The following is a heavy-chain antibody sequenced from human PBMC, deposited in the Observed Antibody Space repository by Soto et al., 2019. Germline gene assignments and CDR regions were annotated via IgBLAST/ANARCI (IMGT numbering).Heavy chain of an antibody. Sequence: PGGSLRLSCAASGFTVSSNFMTWVRQAPGKGLEWVSIIFSDGSTFYADSVKGRFTISRDNSKNTLYLQMNSLRAEDTAVFYCARGPLAAAAGHFDYWGQGTLVTAPQ. J-gene: IGHJ4*02. V-gene: IGHV3-66*01. D-gene: IGHD6-13*01. CDR3: ARGPLAAAAGHFDY. CDR1: GFTVSSNF. CDR2: IFSDGST.